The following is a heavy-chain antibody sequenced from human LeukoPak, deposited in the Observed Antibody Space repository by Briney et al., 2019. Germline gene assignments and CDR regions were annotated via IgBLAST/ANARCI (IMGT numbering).Heavy chain of an antibody. V-gene: IGHV1-69*13. J-gene: IGHJ4*02. CDR2: IIPFFGTA. D-gene: IGHD3-9*01. CDR1: GGTFRNYA. CDR3: ARDHYDILTGYYKGIFFDY. Sequence: SVKVSCKASGGTFRNYAISWVRQAPGQGLEWMGGIIPFFGTANYAQKFQGRVTITADESTNTAYMELSSLRSEDTAVYYCARDHYDILTGYYKGIFFDYWGQGTLVTVSS.